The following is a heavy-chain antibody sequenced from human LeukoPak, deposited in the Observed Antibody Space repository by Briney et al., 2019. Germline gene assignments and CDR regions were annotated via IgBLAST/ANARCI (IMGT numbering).Heavy chain of an antibody. CDR3: ARVRGSGWPRGWFDP. CDR2: IYYSGSA. D-gene: IGHD6-19*01. V-gene: IGHV4-59*01. CDR1: GGSISSYY. Sequence: PSETLSLTCTVSGGSISSYYWSWIRQPPGKGLEWIGSIYYSGSANYNPSLQSRVTISVDTTKNQFSLKLTSVTAADTAVYHCARVRGSGWPRGWFDPWGQGTLVTVSS. J-gene: IGHJ5*02.